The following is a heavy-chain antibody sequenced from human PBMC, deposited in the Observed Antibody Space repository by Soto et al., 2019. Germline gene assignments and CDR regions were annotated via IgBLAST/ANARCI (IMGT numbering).Heavy chain of an antibody. D-gene: IGHD3-22*01. Sequence: GESLKISCAASGFTFSSYAMSWVRQAPGKGLEWVSGISGSGGNTYYADSVKGRFTISRDNSKNTLYLQMNSLRAEDTAVYYCAKAPTDYYDSSGYYFDYWGQGTLVTVSS. CDR1: GFTFSSYA. CDR3: AKAPTDYYDSSGYYFDY. CDR2: ISGSGGNT. J-gene: IGHJ4*02. V-gene: IGHV3-23*01.